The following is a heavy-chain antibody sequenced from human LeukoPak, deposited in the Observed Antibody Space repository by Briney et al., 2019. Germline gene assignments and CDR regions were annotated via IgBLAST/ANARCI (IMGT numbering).Heavy chain of an antibody. V-gene: IGHV3-7*03. CDR2: IKYDGTET. Sequence: GGSLRLSCASAGFIFSDTWMAWVRQAPGKGPEWVAYIKYDGTETNYVDSVKGRFTISRDNSKNTLYLQMNSLRAEDTAVYYCAKHPAVVVPVPFDYWGQGTLVTASS. CDR1: GFIFSDTW. CDR3: AKHPAVVVPVPFDY. D-gene: IGHD2-2*01. J-gene: IGHJ4*02.